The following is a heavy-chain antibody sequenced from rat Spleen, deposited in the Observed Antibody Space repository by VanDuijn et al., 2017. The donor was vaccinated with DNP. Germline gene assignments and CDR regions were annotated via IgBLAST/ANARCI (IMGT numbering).Heavy chain of an antibody. CDR3: ASNYD. J-gene: IGHJ2*01. Sequence: EVQLVESGGGLVQPGRSMKLSCAASGFTFSYYYMAWVRQAPTKGLEWVASFSTGGGNTYYRDSVKGRFTISRDNAKSTLYLQMDSLRSEDTATYYCASNYDWGQGVMVTVSS. D-gene: IGHD1-3*01. V-gene: IGHV5-25*01. CDR2: FSTGGGNT. CDR1: GFTFSYYY.